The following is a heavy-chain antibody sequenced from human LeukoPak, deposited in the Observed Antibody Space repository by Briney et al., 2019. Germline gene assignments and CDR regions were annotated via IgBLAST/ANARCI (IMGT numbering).Heavy chain of an antibody. CDR2: ISGSGGST. D-gene: IGHD3-10*01. Sequence: GGSLRLSCAASGFTFSSYAMSWDRQAPGKGLEWASAISGSGGSTYYADSVKGRFTISRDNSKNTLYLQMNSLRAEDTAVYYCAKGGGYGSGSYYIPIYWGQGTLVTVSS. CDR3: AKGGGYGSGSYYIPIY. J-gene: IGHJ4*02. V-gene: IGHV3-23*01. CDR1: GFTFSSYA.